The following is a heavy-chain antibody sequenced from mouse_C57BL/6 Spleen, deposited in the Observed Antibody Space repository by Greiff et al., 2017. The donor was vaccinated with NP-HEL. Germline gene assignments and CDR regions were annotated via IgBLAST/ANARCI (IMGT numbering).Heavy chain of an antibody. D-gene: IGHD1-1*01. J-gene: IGHJ4*01. CDR3: ARELTTVVARAMDY. Sequence: QVQLQQSGPELVKPGASVKISCKASGYAFSSSWMNWVKQRPGKGLEWIGRIYPGDGDTNYNGKFKGKATLTADKSSSTAYMQLSSLTSEDSAVYFCARELTTVVARAMDYWGQGTSVTVSS. CDR1: GYAFSSSW. V-gene: IGHV1-82*01. CDR2: IYPGDGDT.